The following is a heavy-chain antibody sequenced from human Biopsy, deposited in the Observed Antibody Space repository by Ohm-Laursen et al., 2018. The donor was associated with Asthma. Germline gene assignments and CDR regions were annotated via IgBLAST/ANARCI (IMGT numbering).Heavy chain of an antibody. D-gene: IGHD5-12*01. V-gene: IGHV1-2*06. Sequence: ASVKVSCKASGYTFTGYYMHWVRQAPGQGLEWMGRINPNSGGTNYAQKFQGRVTMTRDTSISTAYLVLSGLKSHDTAVYYCAKSVLVWIVATGNYFDYWGQGTLVTVSS. CDR2: INPNSGGT. J-gene: IGHJ4*02. CDR1: GYTFTGYY. CDR3: AKSVLVWIVATGNYFDY.